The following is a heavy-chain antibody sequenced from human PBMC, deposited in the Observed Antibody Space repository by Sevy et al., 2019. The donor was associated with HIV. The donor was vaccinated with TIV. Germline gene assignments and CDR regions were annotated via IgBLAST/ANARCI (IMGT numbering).Heavy chain of an antibody. V-gene: IGHV3-30*04. Sequence: RGSLRLSCEASGFSFRRYAMHWVRQAPGKGLEWLTVISYDGRNEYYVDSVKGRFTISRDNSKNTLYLQMNSLRPEDTAIYYCARDGGGDYFDYWGQGTLVTVSS. CDR2: ISYDGRNE. D-gene: IGHD3-10*01. J-gene: IGHJ4*02. CDR3: ARDGGGDYFDY. CDR1: GFSFRRYA.